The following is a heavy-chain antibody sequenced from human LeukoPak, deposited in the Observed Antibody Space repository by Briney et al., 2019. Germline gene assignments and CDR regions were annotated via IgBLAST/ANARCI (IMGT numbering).Heavy chain of an antibody. Sequence: TSPETLSLTCAVSGGSISSSNWWSWVRQPPGKGLEWIGEIYHSGSTNYNPSLKSRVTISVDKSKNQFSLKLSSVTAADTAVYYCARGPSEGDFTYYYFDYWGQGTLVTVSS. D-gene: IGHD2-21*02. CDR2: IYHSGST. CDR1: GGSISSSNW. CDR3: ARGPSEGDFTYYYFDY. J-gene: IGHJ4*02. V-gene: IGHV4-4*03.